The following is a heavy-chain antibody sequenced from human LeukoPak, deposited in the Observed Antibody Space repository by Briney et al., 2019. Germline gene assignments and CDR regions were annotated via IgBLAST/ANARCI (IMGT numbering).Heavy chain of an antibody. V-gene: IGHV4-39*07. CDR1: GGSISSSSYY. CDR2: IYYSGST. Sequence: SETLSLTCTVSGGSISSSSYYWGWIRQPPGKGLEWIGSIYYSGSTYYNPSLKSRVTISVDTSKSQFSLKLSSVTAADTAVYYCAGIVATTPLFHYWGQGTLVTVSS. CDR3: AGIVATTPLFHY. J-gene: IGHJ4*01. D-gene: IGHD5-12*01.